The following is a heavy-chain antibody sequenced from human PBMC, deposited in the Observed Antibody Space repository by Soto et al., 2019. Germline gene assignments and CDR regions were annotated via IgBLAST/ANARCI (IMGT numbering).Heavy chain of an antibody. Sequence: LRLSCAASGFTFSSYAMSWVRQAPGKGLEWVSAISGSGGSTYYADSVKGRFTISRDNSKNTRYRQMNSLRAEDTAVYYCAKDLGRSGRGPCMDVRGQVTTVTVSS. V-gene: IGHV3-23*01. J-gene: IGHJ6*02. CDR2: ISGSGGST. CDR3: AKDLGRSGRGPCMDV. D-gene: IGHD1-26*01. CDR1: GFTFSSYA.